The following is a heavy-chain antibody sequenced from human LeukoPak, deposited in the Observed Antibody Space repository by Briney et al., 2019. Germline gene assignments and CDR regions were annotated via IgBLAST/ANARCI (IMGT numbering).Heavy chain of an antibody. CDR1: GGSFSGYY. CDR3: AFLVVPAPIDYMDV. V-gene: IGHV4-34*01. Sequence: KASETLSLTCAVYGGSFSGYYWSWIRQPPGKGLEWIGEINHSGTTKYNPSLKSRVTISVGTSKNQFSLKLSSVTAADTAVYYCAFLVVPAPIDYMDVWGKGTTVTVSS. D-gene: IGHD2-2*01. J-gene: IGHJ6*03. CDR2: INHSGTT.